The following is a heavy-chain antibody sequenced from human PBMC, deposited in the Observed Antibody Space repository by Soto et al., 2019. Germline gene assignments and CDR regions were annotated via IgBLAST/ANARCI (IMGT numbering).Heavy chain of an antibody. CDR3: AREREWVDHNVDY. CDR2: IYYSGST. J-gene: IGHJ4*02. CDR1: GGSISSGGYY. V-gene: IGHV4-31*03. Sequence: SETLSLTCTVSGGSISSGGYYWSWIRQHPGKGLEWIGYIYYSGSTYYNPSLKSRVTISVDTSKNQFSLKLSSVTAADTAVYYCAREREWVDHNVDYWGQGTLVTVSS. D-gene: IGHD3-3*01.